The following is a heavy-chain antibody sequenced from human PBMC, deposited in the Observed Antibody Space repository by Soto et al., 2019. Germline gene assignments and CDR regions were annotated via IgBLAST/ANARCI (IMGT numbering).Heavy chain of an antibody. Sequence: EVQLVESGGGLVQPGGSLRLSCAASGFSVSSNYMNWVRQAPGKGLEWVSIIRNGGETYYADSVKDRFTVSRDNSKNTVFLQMNSLRVEDNAVYYCARDSWSQYWGQGTLVTVSS. J-gene: IGHJ1*01. D-gene: IGHD2-15*01. CDR1: GFSVSSNY. V-gene: IGHV3-66*01. CDR3: ARDSWSQY. CDR2: IRNGGET.